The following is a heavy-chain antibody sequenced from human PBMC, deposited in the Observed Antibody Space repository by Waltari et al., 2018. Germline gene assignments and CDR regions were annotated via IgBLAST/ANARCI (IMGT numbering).Heavy chain of an antibody. Sequence: EVHLVESGGGLAQPGGSLSLSCAASGFTFSSSWMTWVRQAPGKGLEWLGNIKGDGSVANCVDSVKGRFTISRDNAKNSLYLQMNSLRAEDTAVYYCARDPAYGALDYWGQGTLVTVSS. CDR3: ARDPAYGALDY. CDR1: GFTFSSSW. CDR2: IKGDGSVA. D-gene: IGHD4-17*01. V-gene: IGHV3-7*01. J-gene: IGHJ4*02.